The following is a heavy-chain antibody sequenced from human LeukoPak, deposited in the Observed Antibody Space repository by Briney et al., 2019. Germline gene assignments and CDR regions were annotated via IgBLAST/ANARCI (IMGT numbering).Heavy chain of an antibody. V-gene: IGHV4-59*01. Sequence: PSETLSLTCTVSGGSISSYYWSWIRQPPGKGLEWIGYIYYSGSTNYNPSLKSRVTISVDTSKNQFSLKLSSVTAADTAVYYCARASPIYYYYGMDVWGQGTTVTVSS. CDR3: ARASPIYYYYGMDV. J-gene: IGHJ6*02. D-gene: IGHD2-2*02. CDR2: IYYSGST. CDR1: GGSISSYY.